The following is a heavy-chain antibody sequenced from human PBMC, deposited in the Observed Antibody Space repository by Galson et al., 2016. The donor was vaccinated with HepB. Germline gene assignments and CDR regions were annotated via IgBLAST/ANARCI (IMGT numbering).Heavy chain of an antibody. V-gene: IGHV5-51*03. Sequence: QSGAEVKKPGESLKISCKASGYSFRTSWIAWVRQMPGKGLEWMGIIYPNDSDTRYGPSFQGQVTISADKSISTAFLQWSSLKASDTAIYYCAREAGDFDYWGQGTLVTV. D-gene: IGHD3-16*01. CDR1: GYSFRTSW. J-gene: IGHJ4*02. CDR3: AREAGDFDY. CDR2: IYPNDSDT.